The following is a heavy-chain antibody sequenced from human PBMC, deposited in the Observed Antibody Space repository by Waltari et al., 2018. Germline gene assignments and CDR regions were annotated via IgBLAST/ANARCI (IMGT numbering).Heavy chain of an antibody. J-gene: IGHJ2*01. Sequence: QVQLQESGPGLVKPSETLSLTCTVSGGSISSYYWSWIRQPPGKGLEWIGYIYYSGSTNYNPSLKSRVTISVDTSKNQFSLKLSSVTAADTAVYYCARPGYSGGWPNWYFDLWGRGTLVTVSS. V-gene: IGHV4-59*01. CDR3: ARPGYSGGWPNWYFDL. D-gene: IGHD6-19*01. CDR1: GGSISSYY. CDR2: IYYSGST.